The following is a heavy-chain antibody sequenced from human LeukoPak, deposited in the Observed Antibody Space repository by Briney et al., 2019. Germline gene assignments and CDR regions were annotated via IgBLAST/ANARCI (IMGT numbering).Heavy chain of an antibody. CDR2: IYTSGST. CDR3: ARNRGYDLGDAFDI. Sequence: SQTLSLTCTVPGGSISSGSYCWSWIRQPAGKGLEWIGRIYTSGSTNYNPSLKSRVTISVDTSKNQFSLKLSSVTAADTAVYYCARNRGYDLGDAFDIWGQGTMVTVSS. V-gene: IGHV4-61*02. J-gene: IGHJ3*02. D-gene: IGHD5-12*01. CDR1: GGSISSGSYC.